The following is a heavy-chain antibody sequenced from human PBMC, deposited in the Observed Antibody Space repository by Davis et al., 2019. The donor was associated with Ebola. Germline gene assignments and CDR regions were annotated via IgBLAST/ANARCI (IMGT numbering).Heavy chain of an antibody. CDR2: IFPRDSDT. V-gene: IGHV5-51*01. CDR1: GHNSDTHW. D-gene: IGHD5-12*01. CDR3: ARGQDNSGWVNGWFFDP. Sequence: GESLKISCKGSGHNSDTHWISWVRQMPGKGLEWMGIIFPRDSDTRYSPSFQGHVTISVDKSISTAYLQWSSLRASDTAMYYCARGQDNSGWVNGWFFDPWGQGTLVTVSS. J-gene: IGHJ5*02.